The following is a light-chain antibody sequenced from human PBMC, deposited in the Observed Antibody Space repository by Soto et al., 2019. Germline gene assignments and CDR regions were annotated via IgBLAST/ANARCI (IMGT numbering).Light chain of an antibody. CDR1: SSDIGAYNF. V-gene: IGLV2-14*01. Sequence: QSVLTQPASVSGSPGQSITISCTGTSSDIGAYNFVSWYQQHPGKAPKLMIYDVSNRPSGVSDRFSGFKSGDTASLTISGLQAEVEADYYCTSYTTSGSYVFGTGTNVTVL. CDR3: TSYTTSGSYV. J-gene: IGLJ1*01. CDR2: DVS.